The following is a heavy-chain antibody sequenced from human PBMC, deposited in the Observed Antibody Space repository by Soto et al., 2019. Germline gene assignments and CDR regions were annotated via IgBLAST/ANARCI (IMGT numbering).Heavy chain of an antibody. CDR3: AKKVPGSNPLDS. V-gene: IGHV3-23*01. CDR1: GCTFSSYA. D-gene: IGHD1-1*01. J-gene: IGHJ4*02. CDR2: ISGSGGST. Sequence: PGGSLRLSCSASGCTFSSYAMHWVRQAPGKGLEWVSAISGSGGSTYYADSVKGRFTISRDNSKNTLYLQMNSLRVEDTAVYYCAKKVPGSNPLDSWGQGALVTVSS.